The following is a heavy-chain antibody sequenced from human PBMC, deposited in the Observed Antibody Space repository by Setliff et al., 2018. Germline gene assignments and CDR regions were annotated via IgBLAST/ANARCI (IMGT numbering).Heavy chain of an antibody. J-gene: IGHJ3*02. CDR3: VKTHWDTWIRGAFDI. CDR1: GFTFSSYA. Sequence: HPGGSLRLSCAASGFTFSSYAMSWVRQAPGKGLEWVSAISGSGGSTYYADSVKGRFTISRDSSKNTLYLQMSSLRAEDTAVYYCVKTHWDTWIRGAFDIWGQGTMVTVSS. V-gene: IGHV3-23*01. D-gene: IGHD3-10*01. CDR2: ISGSGGST.